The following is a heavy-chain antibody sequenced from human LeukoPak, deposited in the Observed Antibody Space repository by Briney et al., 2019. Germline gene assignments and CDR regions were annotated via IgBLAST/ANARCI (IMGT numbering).Heavy chain of an antibody. CDR1: GFTVSSNY. CDR3: ARVERGYTYGYYYYYYMDV. Sequence: PGGSLRLSCAASGFTVSSNYMSWVRQAPGKGLEWVSVIYSGGSTYYADSVKGRFTISRDNSKNTLYLQMNSLRAEDTAVYYCARVERGYTYGYYYYYYMDVWGKGTTVTISS. D-gene: IGHD5-18*01. V-gene: IGHV3-66*01. J-gene: IGHJ6*03. CDR2: IYSGGST.